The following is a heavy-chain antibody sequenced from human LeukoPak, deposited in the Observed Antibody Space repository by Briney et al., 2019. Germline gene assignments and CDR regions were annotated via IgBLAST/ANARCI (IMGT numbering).Heavy chain of an antibody. CDR2: INSDGSST. Sequence: PGGSLRLSCAASGFTFSSYWMHWVRQAPGKGLVWVSRINSDGSSTSYADSVKGRFTISRDNAKNTLYLQMNSLRAEDTAVYYCVRMYYHDSSSYYWAPDYWGQGTLATVSS. J-gene: IGHJ4*02. V-gene: IGHV3-74*01. CDR3: VRMYYHDSSSYYWAPDY. D-gene: IGHD3-22*01. CDR1: GFTFSSYW.